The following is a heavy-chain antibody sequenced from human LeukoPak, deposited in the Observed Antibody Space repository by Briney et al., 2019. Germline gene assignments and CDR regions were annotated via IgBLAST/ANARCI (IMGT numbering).Heavy chain of an antibody. CDR1: GFTFSSYA. CDR3: AKVPMDAGWLVLDY. D-gene: IGHD6-19*01. V-gene: IGHV3-30*18. CDR2: IAYDGNNK. Sequence: GGSLRLSCAVSGFTFSSYAMSWVRQAPGKGLEWVAVIAYDGNNKYYADSVKGRFTISRDNSKNTLYLQMNSLRAEDTAVYYCAKVPMDAGWLVLDYWGQGTRVTVSS. J-gene: IGHJ4*02.